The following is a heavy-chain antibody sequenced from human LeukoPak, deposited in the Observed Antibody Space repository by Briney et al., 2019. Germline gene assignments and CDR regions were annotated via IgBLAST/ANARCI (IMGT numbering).Heavy chain of an antibody. CDR2: IYYSGST. CDR3: ARQESGYDGGVFDY. J-gene: IGHJ4*02. V-gene: IGHV4-59*08. D-gene: IGHD5-12*01. CDR1: GGSISSYY. Sequence: SETLSLTCTASGGSISSYYWSWIRQPPGKGLEWIGYIYYSGSTNYNPSLKSRVTISVDTSKNQFSLKLSSVTAADTAVYYCARQESGYDGGVFDYWGQGTLVTVSS.